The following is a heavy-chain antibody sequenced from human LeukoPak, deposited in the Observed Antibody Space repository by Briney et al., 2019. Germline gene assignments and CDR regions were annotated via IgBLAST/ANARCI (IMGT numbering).Heavy chain of an antibody. D-gene: IGHD2-2*01. J-gene: IGHJ3*02. CDR1: GFTFSSYG. V-gene: IGHV3-66*01. Sequence: PGGSLRLSCAASGFTFSSYGMSWVRQAPGKGLEWVSVIYSGGSTYYADSVKGRFTISRDNSKNTLYLQMNSLRAEDTAVYYCARLGYCGSTSCYVYAFDIWGQGTMVTVSS. CDR2: IYSGGST. CDR3: ARLGYCGSTSCYVYAFDI.